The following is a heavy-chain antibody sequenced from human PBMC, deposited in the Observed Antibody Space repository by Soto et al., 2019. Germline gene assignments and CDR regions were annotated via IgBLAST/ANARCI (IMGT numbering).Heavy chain of an antibody. CDR3: ARDATFGTKGGSFDI. D-gene: IGHD3-16*01. J-gene: IGHJ3*02. Sequence: QVQLVESGGGVVQPGRSLRLSCAASGFTFRIYSMHWVRQSPGKGLEWVAVMWYDGTNKYYGESVKGRFTISRDNSENTRYLQVNSLRVEDTGVYYCARDATFGTKGGSFDIWGHGTLVTVSS. CDR1: GFTFRIYS. V-gene: IGHV3-33*01. CDR2: MWYDGTNK.